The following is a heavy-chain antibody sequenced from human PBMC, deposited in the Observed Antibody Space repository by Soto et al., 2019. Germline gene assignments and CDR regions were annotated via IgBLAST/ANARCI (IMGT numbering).Heavy chain of an antibody. CDR2: FSWNSGSI. Sequence: EVQLVESGGGLVQPGRSLRLSCAASGFTFDDYAMHWVRQAPAKGLEWVSDFSWNSGSIGCADSVKGRITISRDNAKKSLYLQMNSLRAEDAALYYCAKDIEGDIVVVVAAFQVNAFDIWGQGTMVTVSS. CDR3: AKDIEGDIVVVVAAFQVNAFDI. CDR1: GFTFDDYA. D-gene: IGHD2-15*01. J-gene: IGHJ3*02. V-gene: IGHV3-9*01.